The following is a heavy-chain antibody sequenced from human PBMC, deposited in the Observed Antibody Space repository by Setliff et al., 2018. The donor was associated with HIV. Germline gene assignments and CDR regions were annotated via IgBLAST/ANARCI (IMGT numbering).Heavy chain of an antibody. D-gene: IGHD2-15*01. J-gene: IGHJ5*02. Sequence: QPVGSLRLSYAAFGFYFRTYNMFWVRQSPGKGLEWVSVFYSGGSTYYADSVKGRFTISRDNSKNTLYLQMNSLRTEDTAVYYIARPGGDCSGISCYSLWFDPWGHGTLVTVSS. CDR2: FYSGGST. CDR1: GFYFRTYN. V-gene: IGHV3-53*01. CDR3: ARPGGDCSGISCYSLWFDP.